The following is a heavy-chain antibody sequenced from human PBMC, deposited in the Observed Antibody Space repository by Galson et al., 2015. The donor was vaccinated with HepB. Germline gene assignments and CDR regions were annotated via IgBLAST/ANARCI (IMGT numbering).Heavy chain of an antibody. CDR1: YA. V-gene: IGHV3-7*03. CDR3: ARDIPGGYCDFDL. D-gene: IGHD1-26*01. Sequence: YAMHWVRQAPGKGLEWVANIKEDGSFKNYVDSVKDRFTIFRDNADNSLFLQMDSLTVEDTAVYFCARDIPGGYCDFDLWGQGTLVTVSS. J-gene: IGHJ4*02. CDR2: IKEDGSFK.